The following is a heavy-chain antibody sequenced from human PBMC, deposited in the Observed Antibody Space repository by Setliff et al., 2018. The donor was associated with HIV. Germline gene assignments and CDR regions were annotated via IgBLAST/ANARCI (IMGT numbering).Heavy chain of an antibody. CDR1: GYILGSNE. D-gene: IGHD3-9*01. J-gene: IGHJ4*02. Sequence: APVKVSCKASGYILGSNEISWVRQAPGQGLEWMGWISVGNLNTNYAEKFQGRVTLTVDTSTNTAYMELRSLRSDDTAVYYCARSRNSILTGYYPTAHFDHWGQGTLVTVSS. CDR3: ARSRNSILTGYYPTAHFDH. V-gene: IGHV1-18*01. CDR2: ISVGNLNT.